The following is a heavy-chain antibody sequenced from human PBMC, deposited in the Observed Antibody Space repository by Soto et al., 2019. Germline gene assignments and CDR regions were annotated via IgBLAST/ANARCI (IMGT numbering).Heavy chain of an antibody. J-gene: IGHJ6*02. CDR1: GFTFSSYE. D-gene: IGHD3-16*01. CDR2: IGSSGSTI. V-gene: IGHV3-48*03. Sequence: GGSLRLSCAASGFTFSSYEMNWVRQAPGKGLEWVSYIGSSGSTIYYADSVKGRFTISRDNAKNSLYLQMNSLRAEDTAVYYCARDRRGGMDVWGQGTTVTVSS. CDR3: ARDRRGGMDV.